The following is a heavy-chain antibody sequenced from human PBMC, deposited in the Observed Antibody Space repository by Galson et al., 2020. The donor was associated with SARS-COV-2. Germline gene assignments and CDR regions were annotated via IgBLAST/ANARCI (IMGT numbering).Heavy chain of an antibody. Sequence: GGSLRLSCTVSGFTFNNYGIYWVRQRQGKGQEWVAVISYYGSLKYYADSLMGRFASFRDSSKKTVYLQRTSLRPEYTAVYYCAKNSGVFAFSSYYYIDSWGQGTLVNVSS. CDR2: ISYYGSLK. CDR1: GFTFNNYG. V-gene: IGHV3-30*18. CDR3: AKNSGVFAFSSYYYIDS. J-gene: IGHJ4*02. D-gene: IGHD3-3*01.